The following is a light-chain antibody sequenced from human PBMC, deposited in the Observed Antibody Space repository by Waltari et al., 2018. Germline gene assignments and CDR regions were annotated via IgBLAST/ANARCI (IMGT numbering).Light chain of an antibody. CDR1: QSVSSD. Sequence: EILMTQSPGTLSVSPGEMATLSCRASQSVSSDLAWYQQKPGQAPRLLIYEASTRATGIPDRFSGRGSGTEFTLTISSLQPEDFGLYYCQQYNNWPPLTFGGGTKVEIK. CDR3: QQYNNWPPLT. J-gene: IGKJ4*01. V-gene: IGKV3-15*01. CDR2: EAS.